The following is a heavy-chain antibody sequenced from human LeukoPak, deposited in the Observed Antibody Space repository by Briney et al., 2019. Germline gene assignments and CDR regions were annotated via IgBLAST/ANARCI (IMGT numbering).Heavy chain of an antibody. Sequence: SETLSLTCTVSGGSISGYFWYWIRQPPGQGLEWIGHIFYTGATNYNPSFKSRVTMSLDTSKNQFSMKLNSVTAADTAVDYCARLSNDGSGYRPDYWGQGTLVTVSS. CDR1: GGSISGYF. J-gene: IGHJ4*02. D-gene: IGHD3-22*01. V-gene: IGHV4-59*08. CDR2: IFYTGAT. CDR3: ARLSNDGSGYRPDY.